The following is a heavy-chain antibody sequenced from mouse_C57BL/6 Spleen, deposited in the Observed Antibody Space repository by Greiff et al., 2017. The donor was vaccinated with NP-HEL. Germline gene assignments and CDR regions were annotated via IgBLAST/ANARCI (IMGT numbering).Heavy chain of an antibody. D-gene: IGHD1-1*01. J-gene: IGHJ4*01. CDR2: ISDGGSYT. Sequence: EVMLVESGGGLVKPGGSLKLSCAASGFTFSSYAMSWVRQTPEKRLEWVATISDGGSYTYYPDNVKGRFTISRDNAKNNLYLQMSHLKSEDTAMYYCARDLDYYGSSYYYAMDYWGQGTSVTVSS. CDR3: ARDLDYYGSSYYYAMDY. CDR1: GFTFSSYA. V-gene: IGHV5-4*01.